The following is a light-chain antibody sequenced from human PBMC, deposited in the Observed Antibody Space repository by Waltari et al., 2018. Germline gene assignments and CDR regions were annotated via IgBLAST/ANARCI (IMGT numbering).Light chain of an antibody. CDR3: QQANSFPRT. V-gene: IGKV1-12*01. CDR1: QFVSNW. J-gene: IGKJ2*02. Sequence: DIQMTQSPSSVSAFVGDRVTITCRASQFVSNWLAWYQQKPGKAPMLLIYAATSLQGGVPSRFSGSGSGTDFTLTISSLQPEDVATYFCQQANSFPRTFGQGTKVEIK. CDR2: AAT.